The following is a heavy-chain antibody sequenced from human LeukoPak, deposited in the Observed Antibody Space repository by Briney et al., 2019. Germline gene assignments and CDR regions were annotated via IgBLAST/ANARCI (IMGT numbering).Heavy chain of an antibody. J-gene: IGHJ6*02. D-gene: IGHD6-19*01. CDR2: IGGSGGST. CDR3: QEAVASMDV. V-gene: IGHV3-23*01. Sequence: GGSLRLSCAASGFTFSSYAMSWVRQAPGKGLEWVSAIGGSGGSTYYADSVKGRFTISRDNSKNTLYLQMNSLRAEDTAVYYCQEAVASMDVWGQGTTVTVSS. CDR1: GFTFSSYA.